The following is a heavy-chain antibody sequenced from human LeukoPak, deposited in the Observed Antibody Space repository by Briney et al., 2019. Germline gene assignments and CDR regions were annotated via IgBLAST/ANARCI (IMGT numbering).Heavy chain of an antibody. Sequence: SETLSLTCTVSGGSISSYYWSWLRQPPGKGLEWIGYIYYSGSTNYNPSLKSRVTISVDTSKNQFSLKLSSVTAADTAVYYCARGYSGYDWGNYYYYYMDVWGKGTTVTISS. D-gene: IGHD5-12*01. CDR3: ARGYSGYDWGNYYYYYMDV. V-gene: IGHV4-59*01. J-gene: IGHJ6*03. CDR1: GGSISSYY. CDR2: IYYSGST.